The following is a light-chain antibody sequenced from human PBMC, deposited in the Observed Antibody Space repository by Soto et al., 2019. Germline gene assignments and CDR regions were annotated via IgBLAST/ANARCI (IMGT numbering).Light chain of an antibody. CDR1: QNIYNY. CDR3: QQTYSTETLT. Sequence: DVQLTQSPSSLSASVGDTVTITCRASQNIYNYLNWYQQRPGKAPNLLIYAASRLQSGVSSRFSGSGSGTQFTLTINSLQPEDLATYYCQQTYSTETLTFGRGTDVEIK. J-gene: IGKJ1*01. CDR2: AAS. V-gene: IGKV1-39*01.